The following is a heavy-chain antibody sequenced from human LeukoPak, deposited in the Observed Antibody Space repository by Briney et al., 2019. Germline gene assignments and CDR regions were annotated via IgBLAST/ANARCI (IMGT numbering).Heavy chain of an antibody. CDR1: GGTFISYA. CDR2: IIPFVGTT. Sequence: SVKVSCKSSGGTFISYAISWVRQAPGQGLEWMGGIIPFVGTTDYAQKFQGRVTITADESTATAYMNLISLRSEDTAVYYCARESDRDGSNFGIGFYYGMDVWGQGTTVTVSS. CDR3: ARESDRDGSNFGIGFYYGMDV. D-gene: IGHD5-24*01. J-gene: IGHJ6*02. V-gene: IGHV1-69*13.